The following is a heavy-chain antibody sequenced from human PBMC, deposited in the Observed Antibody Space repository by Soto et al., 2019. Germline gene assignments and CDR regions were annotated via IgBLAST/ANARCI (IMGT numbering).Heavy chain of an antibody. J-gene: IGHJ6*03. V-gene: IGHV1-8*01. CDR3: ASGDVSYGSSIPKHDPYYYYMDV. CDR1: GYTFTSYD. CDR2: MNPNSGNT. Sequence: ASVKVSCKASGYTFTSYDINWVRQATGQGLEWMGWMNPNSGNTGYAQKFQGRVTMTRNTSISTAYMELSSLRSEDTAVYYCASGDVSYGSSIPKHDPYYYYMDVWGKGTTVTVSS. D-gene: IGHD6-6*01.